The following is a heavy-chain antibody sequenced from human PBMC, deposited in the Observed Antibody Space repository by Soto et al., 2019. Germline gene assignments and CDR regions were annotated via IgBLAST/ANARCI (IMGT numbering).Heavy chain of an antibody. CDR2: TSYTGVT. D-gene: IGHD6-19*01. CDR1: GGSLRDYGHF. J-gene: IGHJ5*02. CDR3: AGMPYTSGLRFDP. Sequence: SETLSLTCTVSGGSLRDYGHFWTWIRQRPGSGLEWIGYTSYTGVTYYSPSLQSRISISVDTSKNQFSLTLNSVTAADTAVYYCAGMPYTSGLRFDPWGPGTLVTVSS. V-gene: IGHV4-31*03.